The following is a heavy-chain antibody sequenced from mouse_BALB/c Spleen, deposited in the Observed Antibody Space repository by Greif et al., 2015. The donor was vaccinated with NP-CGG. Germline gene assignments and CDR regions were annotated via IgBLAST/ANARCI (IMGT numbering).Heavy chain of an antibody. Sequence: EVQGVESGGGLVKLGGSLELSCAASGFTFSSYYVSWVRQTPEKRLELVAAINSNGGSTYYPDTVKGRFTISRDNAKNTLYLQMSSLKSEDTALYYCARGGLRGAMDYWGQGTSVTVSS. CDR3: ARGGLRGAMDY. CDR1: GFTFSSYY. V-gene: IGHV5-6-2*01. J-gene: IGHJ4*01. D-gene: IGHD2-2*01. CDR2: INSNGGST.